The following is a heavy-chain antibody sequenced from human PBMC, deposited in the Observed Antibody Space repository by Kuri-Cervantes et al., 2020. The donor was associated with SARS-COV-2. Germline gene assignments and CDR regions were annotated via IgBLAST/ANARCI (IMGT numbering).Heavy chain of an antibody. D-gene: IGHD2-15*01. Sequence: GGSLRLSCAASGFTFSSYSMNWVRQAPGKGLEWVSSISSSSSHIYYADSVKGRFTISRDNAKNSLYLQMNSLRAEDTAVYYCARELGGGSVWGQGTLVTVSS. CDR2: ISSSSSHI. J-gene: IGHJ4*02. CDR1: GFTFSSYS. CDR3: ARELGGGSV. V-gene: IGHV3-21*01.